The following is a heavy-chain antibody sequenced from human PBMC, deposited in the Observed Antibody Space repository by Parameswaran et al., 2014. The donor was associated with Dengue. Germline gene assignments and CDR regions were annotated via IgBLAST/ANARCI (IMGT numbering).Heavy chain of an antibody. D-gene: IGHD3-10*01. V-gene: IGHV4-34*01. J-gene: IGHJ4*02. Sequence: PGKGLEWIGDINHSGSTNYNPSLKSRVTISADTSKSQFSLKLTSVTAADTAVYYCAGMVRGIITLYYYFDYWGQGTLVTVSS. CDR2: INHSGST. CDR3: AGMVRGIITLYYYFDY.